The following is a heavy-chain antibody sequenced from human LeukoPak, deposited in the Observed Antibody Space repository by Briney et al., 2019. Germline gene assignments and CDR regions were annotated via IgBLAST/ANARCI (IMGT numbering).Heavy chain of an antibody. J-gene: IGHJ3*02. Sequence: GGSLRLSCAASGFTVSSNCMSWVRQAPGKGLEWVSVIYSGGSTYYADSVKGRFTISRDNSKNTLYLQMNSLRAEDTAVYYCAHDYADAFDIWGQGTMVTVSS. D-gene: IGHD4-17*01. CDR1: GFTVSSNC. V-gene: IGHV3-53*01. CDR3: AHDYADAFDI. CDR2: IYSGGST.